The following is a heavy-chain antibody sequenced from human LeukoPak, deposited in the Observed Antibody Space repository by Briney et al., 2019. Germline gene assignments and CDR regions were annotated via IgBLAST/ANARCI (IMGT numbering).Heavy chain of an antibody. J-gene: IGHJ4*02. V-gene: IGHV3-21*01. CDR2: ISSSSSYV. CDR1: GFTFSSYS. Sequence: PGGSLRLSCAASGFTFSSYSMNWVRQAPGKGLEWVSSISSSSSYVYYADSVKGRFTISRDNAKNSLYLQMNSLRAEDTAVYYCARDPGSRSWNSYFDYWGQGTLVTVSS. D-gene: IGHD1-7*01. CDR3: ARDPGSRSWNSYFDY.